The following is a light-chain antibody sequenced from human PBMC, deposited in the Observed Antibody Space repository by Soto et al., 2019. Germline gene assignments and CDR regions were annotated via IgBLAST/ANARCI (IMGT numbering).Light chain of an antibody. Sequence: DIQMTQSPSSLSASVGDRVTMTCRASQGISSYLNWYQLKPGKAPQLLIYDASNLQSGVPSRFSGSGSGTDFSLTISSLEPEDFASYYCQQGHTLPWTFGQATKVEIK. CDR2: DAS. J-gene: IGKJ1*01. CDR3: QQGHTLPWT. V-gene: IGKV1-39*01. CDR1: QGISSY.